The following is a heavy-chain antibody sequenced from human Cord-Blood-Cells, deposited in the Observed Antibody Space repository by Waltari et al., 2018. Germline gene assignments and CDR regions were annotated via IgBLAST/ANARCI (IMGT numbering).Heavy chain of an antibody. V-gene: IGHV4-39*01. CDR3: ARHVYDFWSGYYFDY. CDR2: IYYSGST. D-gene: IGHD3-3*01. J-gene: IGHJ4*02. CDR1: VGSISSSSYY. Sequence: QLQLQESGPGLVKPSETLSLTCTVSVGSISSSSYYWGWIRQPPGKGLEWLGSIYYSGSTYYNPSLKSRVTISVDTSKNQFSLKLSSVTAADTAVYYCARHVYDFWSGYYFDYWGQGTLVTVSS.